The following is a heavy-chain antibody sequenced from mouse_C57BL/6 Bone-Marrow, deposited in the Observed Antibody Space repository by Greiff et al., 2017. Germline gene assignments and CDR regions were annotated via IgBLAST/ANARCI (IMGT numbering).Heavy chain of an antibody. D-gene: IGHD4-1*02. CDR2: IYPRSGNT. J-gene: IGHJ3*01. V-gene: IGHV1-81*01. CDR1: GYTFTSYG. CDR3: AFQLGPWFAY. Sequence: QVQLQQSGAELARPGASVKLSCKASGYTFTSYGISWVKQRTGQGLEWIGEIYPRSGNTYYNEKFKGKATLTADKSSSTAYMGLRSLTSADSAVCFCAFQLGPWFAYWGQGTLVTVSA.